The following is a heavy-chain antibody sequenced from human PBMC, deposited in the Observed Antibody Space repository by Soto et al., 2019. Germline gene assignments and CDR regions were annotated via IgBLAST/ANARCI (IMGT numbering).Heavy chain of an antibody. Sequence: GGSLRLSCAASGFTFSRYSMSWVRQAPGKGLEWVANINQDGSEKYYVDSVKGRFTISRDNAKNSLYLQMNSLRAEDTPVYYCATCRLNYCYYYIDVWTKGTTVTVSS. CDR1: GFTFSRYS. J-gene: IGHJ6*03. CDR2: INQDGSEK. V-gene: IGHV3-7*01. CDR3: ATCRLNYCYYYIDV.